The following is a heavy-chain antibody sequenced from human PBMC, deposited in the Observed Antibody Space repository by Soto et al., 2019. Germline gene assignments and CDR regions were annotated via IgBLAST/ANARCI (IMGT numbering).Heavy chain of an antibody. J-gene: IGHJ3*02. CDR2: ITNDGSST. Sequence: EVQLVESGGGLVQPGGSLRLSCAASGFTLSHYWMHWVRQAPGKGLVWVSRITNDGSSTSYADSVKGRFTISRDVAKNTVYLQMTGLRAEDTAVYYCARDVDAFDIWGQGTMVTVSS. V-gene: IGHV3-74*01. CDR1: GFTLSHYW. CDR3: ARDVDAFDI.